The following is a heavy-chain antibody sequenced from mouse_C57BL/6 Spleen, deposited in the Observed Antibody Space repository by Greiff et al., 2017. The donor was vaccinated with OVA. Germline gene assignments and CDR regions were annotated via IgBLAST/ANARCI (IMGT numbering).Heavy chain of an antibody. Sequence: EVQLQQSGPELVKPGASVKISCKASGYTFTDYYMNWVKHSHGKGFEWIGDLNPNNGGTSYNQKFKGKATSTVDNSSSTAYMELRSLTSEDSAVYYCARSDGSSPAWFAYWGQGTLVTASA. V-gene: IGHV1-26*01. CDR2: LNPNNGGT. J-gene: IGHJ3*01. D-gene: IGHD1-1*01. CDR3: ARSDGSSPAWFAY. CDR1: GYTFTDYY.